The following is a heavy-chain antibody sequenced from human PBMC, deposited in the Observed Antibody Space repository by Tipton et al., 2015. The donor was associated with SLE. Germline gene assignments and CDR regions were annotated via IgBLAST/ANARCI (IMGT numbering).Heavy chain of an antibody. D-gene: IGHD2-15*01. CDR2: IYTSGST. V-gene: IGHV4-61*09. J-gene: IGHJ4*02. CDR3: ARGVVVAALET. CDR1: GGSISSGSYY. Sequence: TLSLTCTVSGGSISSGSYYWSWIRQPAGKGLEWIGHIYTSGSTNYNPSLKSRVTISVDTSKNQFSLKLSSVTAADTAVYYCARGVVVAALETWGQGTLVTVSS.